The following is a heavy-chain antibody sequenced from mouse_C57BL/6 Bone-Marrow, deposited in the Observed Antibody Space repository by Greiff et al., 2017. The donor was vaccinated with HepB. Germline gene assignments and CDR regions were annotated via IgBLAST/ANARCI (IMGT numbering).Heavy chain of an antibody. J-gene: IGHJ3*01. Sequence: VQLQQSGPVLVKPGASVKMSCKASGYTFTDYYMNWVKQSHGKSLEWIGVINPYNGGTSYNQKFKGKATLTVDKSSSTAYMELNSLTSEDSAVYYCARTDYYYGSRPFAYWGQGTLVTVSA. CDR3: ARTDYYYGSRPFAY. CDR1: GYTFTDYY. V-gene: IGHV1-19*01. D-gene: IGHD1-1*01. CDR2: INPYNGGT.